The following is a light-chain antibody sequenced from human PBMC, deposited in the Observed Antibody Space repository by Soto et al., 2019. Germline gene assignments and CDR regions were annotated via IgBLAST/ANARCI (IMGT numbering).Light chain of an antibody. CDR1: QGVGRF. Sequence: EIVLTQSPDTLSFSPEERAALSCRASQGVGRFLAWYQQKPGQAPRLLIYDASNRATGIPARFSGSGSETDFTLAIDNLEPEDFAVYYCQQRGGWPLTFGGGTKVEIK. J-gene: IGKJ4*02. CDR3: QQRGGWPLT. CDR2: DAS. V-gene: IGKV3-11*01.